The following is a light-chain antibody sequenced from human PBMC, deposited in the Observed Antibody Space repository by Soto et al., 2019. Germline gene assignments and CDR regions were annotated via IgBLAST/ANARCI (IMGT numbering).Light chain of an antibody. V-gene: IGLV3-21*02. CDR2: DDN. CDR1: HIGTKT. J-gene: IGLJ2*01. Sequence: SYELTQPPSVSVAPGQTARITCGGIHIGTKTVHWYQQRPGQAPVLVVFDDNDRPSGIPERFSGSNYGNTATLTISWVEAGDEADYYCQVWDSTSDHVVFGGGTKLTVL. CDR3: QVWDSTSDHVV.